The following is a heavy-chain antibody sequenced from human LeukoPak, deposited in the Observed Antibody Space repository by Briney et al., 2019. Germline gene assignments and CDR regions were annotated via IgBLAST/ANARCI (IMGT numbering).Heavy chain of an antibody. V-gene: IGHV3-23*01. Sequence: GGSLRLSCAASGFTFSSHAMSWVRQAPGKGLEWVSAINSDSYYTYYADSVQGRFTISRDNSKNTLCLQMNSLRAEDTALYYCANFVDTSMGGNDYWGQGTLVTVSS. CDR3: ANFVDTSMGGNDY. CDR2: INSDSYYT. J-gene: IGHJ4*02. CDR1: GFTFSSHA. D-gene: IGHD5-18*01.